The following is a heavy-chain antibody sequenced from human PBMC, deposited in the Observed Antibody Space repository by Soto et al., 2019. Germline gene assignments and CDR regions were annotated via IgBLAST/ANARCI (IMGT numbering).Heavy chain of an antibody. J-gene: IGHJ4*02. V-gene: IGHV4-34*01. CDR2: INHSGST. Sequence: SETLSLTCAVYGGSFSGYYWSWIRQPPGKGPEWIGEINHSGSTNYNPSLKSRVTISVDTSKNQFSLKLSSVTAADTAVYYCARDARSGDFDYWGQGTLVTVSS. D-gene: IGHD3-10*01. CDR3: ARDARSGDFDY. CDR1: GGSFSGYY.